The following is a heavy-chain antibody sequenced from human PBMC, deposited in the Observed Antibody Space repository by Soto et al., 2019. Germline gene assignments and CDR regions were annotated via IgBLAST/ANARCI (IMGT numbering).Heavy chain of an antibody. Sequence: QLQLQESGPGLVKPSETLSLTCTVSGGSISSSSYYWGWIRQPPGKGLEWIGSIYYSGSTYYNPSLKSRVTISVDTSKNQFSLKLSSVTAADTAVYYCARYLYCGGDCYWVSYFDYWGQGTLVTVSS. D-gene: IGHD2-21*02. V-gene: IGHV4-39*01. CDR3: ARYLYCGGDCYWVSYFDY. J-gene: IGHJ4*02. CDR2: IYYSGST. CDR1: GGSISSSSYY.